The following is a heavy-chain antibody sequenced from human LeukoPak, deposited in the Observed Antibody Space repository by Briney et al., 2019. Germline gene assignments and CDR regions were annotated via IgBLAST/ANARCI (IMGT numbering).Heavy chain of an antibody. D-gene: IGHD2-15*01. V-gene: IGHV3-7*03. Sequence: GGSLRLSCAASGFTFSYYWMSWVRQAPGKGLEWVANIKEDGSENYSVDSVKGRFTISRDNAKNSLYLQMNSLRAEDTAIYYCAKNGDRGAYCTGGTCYPYFYYYMDVWGKGTTVTI. J-gene: IGHJ6*03. CDR3: AKNGDRGAYCTGGTCYPYFYYYMDV. CDR2: IKEDGSEN. CDR1: GFTFSYYW.